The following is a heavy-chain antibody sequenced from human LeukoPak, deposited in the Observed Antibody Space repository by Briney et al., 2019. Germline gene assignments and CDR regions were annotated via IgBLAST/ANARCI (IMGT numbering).Heavy chain of an antibody. CDR2: MSGLGSSS. J-gene: IGHJ4*02. D-gene: IGHD1-26*01. V-gene: IGHV3-23*01. CDR3: AKILSGSYHDPFDY. CDR1: GFSFISYA. Sequence: GGSLKLSCAASGFSFISYAMSWVRQAPGKGLEWVSGMSGLGSSSYYADSVKGRFTISRDKSKNTLYLQMNSLRPEDTAVYYCAKILSGSYHDPFDYRGQGTLVTVSS.